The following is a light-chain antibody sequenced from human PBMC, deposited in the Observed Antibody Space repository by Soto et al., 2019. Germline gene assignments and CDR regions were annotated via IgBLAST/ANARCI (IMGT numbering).Light chain of an antibody. CDR1: SSDVGGYNY. V-gene: IGLV2-14*01. Sequence: QSALTQPAYVSGSPGQSITISCTGTSSDVGGYNYVSWYQQHPGKAPKLMIYDVSNRPAGVSNRFSGSKSGNTASLTISGLQAEDEADYYCSSSTSSITLVFGGGTKRTVL. CDR2: DVS. CDR3: SSSTSSITLV. J-gene: IGLJ2*01.